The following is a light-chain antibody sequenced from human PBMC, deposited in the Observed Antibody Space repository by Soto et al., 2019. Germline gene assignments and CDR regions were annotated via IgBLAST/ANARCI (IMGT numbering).Light chain of an antibody. CDR3: HQYNRYPWT. CDR1: ETVNSW. J-gene: IGKJ1*01. CDR2: EAS. Sequence: DIQMTQSPSTLSASIGDRVTITCRASETVNSWLAWYQQKPGKAPELLIYEASNLQSGVPSRFSGSRSGTEFTLSISDLQPEDFATYYCHQYNRYPWTSGQGTKVDIK. V-gene: IGKV1-5*03.